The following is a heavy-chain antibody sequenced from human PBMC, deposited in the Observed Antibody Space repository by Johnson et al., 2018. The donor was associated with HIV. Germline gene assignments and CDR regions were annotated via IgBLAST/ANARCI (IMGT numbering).Heavy chain of an antibody. V-gene: IGHV3-30*04. CDR3: ARDRSPYSRVSLGGI. CDR2: ISYDGSNK. CDR1: GFTFSSYA. J-gene: IGHJ3*02. Sequence: QVQLVESGGGVVQPGRSLRLSCAASGFTFSSYAMHWVRQAPGKGLEWVAVISYDGSNKYYADSVKGRITVSRDNSKNTLSLQMDSLRPEDTAVYYCARDRSPYSRVSLGGIWCQGTMVTVSS. D-gene: IGHD1-26*01.